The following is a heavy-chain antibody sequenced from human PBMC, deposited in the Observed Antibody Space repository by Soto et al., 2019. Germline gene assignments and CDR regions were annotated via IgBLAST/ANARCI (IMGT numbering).Heavy chain of an antibody. CDR2: TYYRSKWYN. V-gene: IGHV6-1*01. J-gene: IGHJ6*02. CDR1: GDSVSSNSAA. CDR3: ARAGIAARNHYYYGMDV. D-gene: IGHD6-6*01. Sequence: PSQTLSLTCAISGDSVSSNSAAWNWIRQSPSRGLEWLGRTYYRSKWYNDYAVSVKSRITINPDTSKNQFSLQLNSVTPEDTAVYYCARAGIAARNHYYYGMDVWGQGTTVTVS.